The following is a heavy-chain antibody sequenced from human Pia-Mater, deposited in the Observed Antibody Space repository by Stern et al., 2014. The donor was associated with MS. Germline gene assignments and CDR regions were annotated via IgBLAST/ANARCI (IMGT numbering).Heavy chain of an antibody. J-gene: IGHJ4*02. D-gene: IGHD6-13*01. Sequence: QVQLQESGPGLVKPSETLSLTCTVSGGSISNYYWSWIRQPPGKGLEWIGYIYYSGSTNYNPSLKSRVTISVDTSKNQFSLKLSSVTAADTAVYYCERGSRASSSWYPYYFDYWGQGTLVTVSS. V-gene: IGHV4-59*01. CDR3: ERGSRASSSWYPYYFDY. CDR2: IYYSGST. CDR1: GGSISNYY.